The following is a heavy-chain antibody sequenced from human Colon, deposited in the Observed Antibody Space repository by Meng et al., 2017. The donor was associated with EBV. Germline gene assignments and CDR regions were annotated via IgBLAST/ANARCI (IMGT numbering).Heavy chain of an antibody. CDR1: GCSVRCGNNF. V-gene: IGHV4-30-4*01. CDR2: IYYSRRT. D-gene: IGHD2-2*02. CDR3: ARVNGDCFSTICYKGWFDP. J-gene: IGHJ5*02. Sequence: VPVQGTGPGMVDPAHTLAVTSAVSGCSVRCGNNFLSRIREPTGKCLEWIRYIYYSRRTYYNPSRESRVTMSVDTSKNQFSLNLNSVTAADTAVYYCARVNGDCFSTICYKGWFDPWGQGTLVTVSS.